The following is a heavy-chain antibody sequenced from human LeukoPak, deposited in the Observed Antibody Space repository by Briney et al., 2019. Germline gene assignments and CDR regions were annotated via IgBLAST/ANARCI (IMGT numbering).Heavy chain of an antibody. CDR3: ARDPLYGALDY. V-gene: IGHV3-7*01. CDR2: IKPDGSDE. CDR1: GFTFSDYY. Sequence: GGSLRLSCAASGFTFSDYYMSWVRQAPGKGLEWVGEIKPDGSDEFYVDFVKGRFTISRDNAKNSLYLQMNSLRAEDTAVYYCARDPLYGALDYWGQGTLVTVSS. J-gene: IGHJ4*02. D-gene: IGHD2-8*01.